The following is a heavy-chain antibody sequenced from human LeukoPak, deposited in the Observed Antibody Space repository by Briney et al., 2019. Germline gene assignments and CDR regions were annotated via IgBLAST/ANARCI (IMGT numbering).Heavy chain of an antibody. CDR2: ISYNGGSI. Sequence: GGSLRLSCAASGFTFSDYAMGWVRQAPGKGLEWVSGISYNGGSIYYVDSVKGRFTISRDNSKNTLYLQMNSLRAEATAIYYCAKQKGTTAGSMDVWGKGTTVTVSS. D-gene: IGHD4-11*01. CDR3: AKQKGTTAGSMDV. V-gene: IGHV3-23*01. J-gene: IGHJ6*04. CDR1: GFTFSDYA.